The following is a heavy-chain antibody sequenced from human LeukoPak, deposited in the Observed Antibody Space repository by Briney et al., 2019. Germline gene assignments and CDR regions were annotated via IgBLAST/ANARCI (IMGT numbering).Heavy chain of an antibody. CDR2: ISYDGSNK. V-gene: IGHV3-30*19. D-gene: IGHD2-15*01. Sequence: GGSLRLSCAASGFSFSTYAMHWVRQAPGKGLEWVAVISYDGSNKYYADSVKGRFTISRDNSKNTLYLQMNSLRAEDTAVYYCAREAGGGTFDYWGQGTLVTVSS. J-gene: IGHJ4*02. CDR3: AREAGGGTFDY. CDR1: GFSFSTYA.